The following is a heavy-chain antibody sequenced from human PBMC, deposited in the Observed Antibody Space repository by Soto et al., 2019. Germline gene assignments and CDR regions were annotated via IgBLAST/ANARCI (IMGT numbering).Heavy chain of an antibody. CDR3: ARGFRTEFIVGPGYYCMDV. V-gene: IGHV1-18*01. Sequence: GASVKVSCKASGYTFTIYGISWVRQAPGQGLEWMGWINGYNGIANYAQKFQGRVTITADKSTSTAYMELSSLRSEDTAVYYCARGFRTEFIVGPGYYCMDVWGKGTTVTVSS. D-gene: IGHD1-26*01. J-gene: IGHJ6*03. CDR2: INGYNGIA. CDR1: GYTFTIYG.